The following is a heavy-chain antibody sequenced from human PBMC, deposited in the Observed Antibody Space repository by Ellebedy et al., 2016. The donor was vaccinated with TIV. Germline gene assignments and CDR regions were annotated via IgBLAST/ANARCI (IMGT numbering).Heavy chain of an antibody. Sequence: PGGSLRLSCAASGFTFSTYPMNWVRQAPGKGLEWVSIFSANGGTTYYADSGKGRFTISRDNSKNTLFLQMSSLRAEDTAVYFCARRSTDFAFDSWGQGTLVTVPS. J-gene: IGHJ4*02. CDR3: ARRSTDFAFDS. V-gene: IGHV3-23*01. D-gene: IGHD3/OR15-3a*01. CDR1: GFTFSTYP. CDR2: FSANGGTT.